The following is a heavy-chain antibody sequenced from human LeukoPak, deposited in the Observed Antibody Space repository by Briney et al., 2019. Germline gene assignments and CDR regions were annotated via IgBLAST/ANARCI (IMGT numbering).Heavy chain of an antibody. CDR1: GFTFGSYA. J-gene: IGHJ4*02. D-gene: IGHD6-13*01. Sequence: GGSLRLSCAASGFTFGSYAMHWVRQAPGKGLEWVAVISYDGSNKYYADSVKGRFTISRDNSKNTLYLQMNSLRAEDTAVYYCARDRTIYSSSWYWDYWGQGTLVTVSS. CDR3: ARDRTIYSSSWYWDY. V-gene: IGHV3-30-3*01. CDR2: ISYDGSNK.